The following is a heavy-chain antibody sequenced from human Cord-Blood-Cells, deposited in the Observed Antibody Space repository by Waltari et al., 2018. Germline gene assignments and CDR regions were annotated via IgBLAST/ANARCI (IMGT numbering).Heavy chain of an antibody. J-gene: IGHJ2*01. CDR2: IYTSGST. CDR1: GGSISSGSYY. V-gene: IGHV4-61*09. D-gene: IGHD1-20*01. Sequence: QVQLQESGPGLVKPSQTLSLTCTVSGGSISSGSYYWSWIRQPAGKGLEWIGYIYTSGSTNYNPSRKSRVTISVDTSKNQFSRKLSSVTAADTAVYYCARDITGAYWYFDLWGRGTLVTVSS. CDR3: ARDITGAYWYFDL.